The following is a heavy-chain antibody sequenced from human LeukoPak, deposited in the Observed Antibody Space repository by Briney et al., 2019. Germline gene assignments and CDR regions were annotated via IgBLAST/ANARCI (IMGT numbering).Heavy chain of an antibody. D-gene: IGHD6-19*01. J-gene: IGHJ4*02. CDR3: ARGPYTNGHYFDY. CDR1: GFTFSSYS. V-gene: IGHV3-21*01. Sequence: GGSLRLSCAASGFTFSSYSMNWVRQAPGKGLEWVSSISSSSSYIYYADSVKGRFTISRDNAKNSLYLQMNSLRAEDTAVYYCARGPYTNGHYFDYWGQGTLATVSS. CDR2: ISSSSSYI.